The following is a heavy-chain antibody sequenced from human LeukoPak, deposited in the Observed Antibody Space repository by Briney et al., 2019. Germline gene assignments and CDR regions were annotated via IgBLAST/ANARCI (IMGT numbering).Heavy chain of an antibody. CDR3: ARDQEQWLGGYFDY. V-gene: IGHV3-48*01. Sequence: QPGGSLRLSCAASGFTFISYSMNWVRQAPGKGLEWVSYISSSSSTIYYADSVKGRFTISRDNAKNSLYLQMNSLRAEDTAVYYCARDQEQWLGGYFDYWGQGTLVTVSS. J-gene: IGHJ4*02. CDR2: ISSSSSTI. D-gene: IGHD6-19*01. CDR1: GFTFISYS.